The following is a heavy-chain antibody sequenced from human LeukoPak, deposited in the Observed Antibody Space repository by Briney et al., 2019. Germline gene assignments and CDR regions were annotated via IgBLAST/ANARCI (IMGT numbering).Heavy chain of an antibody. CDR3: ARDGRGYSYGFRHDAFDI. V-gene: IGHV4-59*01. J-gene: IGHJ3*02. D-gene: IGHD5-18*01. Sequence: PSETLSLTCTVSGGSISSYYWSWIRQPPGEGREWIGYIYYSGSTNYNPSLKSRVTISVDTSKNQFSLKLSSVPAADTAVYYCARDGRGYSYGFRHDAFDIWGQGTMVTVSS. CDR2: IYYSGST. CDR1: GGSISSYY.